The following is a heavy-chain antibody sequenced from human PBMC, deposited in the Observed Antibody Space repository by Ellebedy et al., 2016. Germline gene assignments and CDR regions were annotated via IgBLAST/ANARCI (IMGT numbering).Heavy chain of an antibody. Sequence: GESLKISXAASGFSFSSYWMHWVRQAPGKGLVWVSRINVDESSTSYADSVKGRFTISRDNAKNTLYLQMNSLRAEDTAVYYCARVSTYYYGSRNYGWFDPWGQGTLVTVSS. CDR2: INVDESST. V-gene: IGHV3-74*01. CDR3: ARVSTYYYGSRNYGWFDP. CDR1: GFSFSSYW. D-gene: IGHD3-10*01. J-gene: IGHJ5*02.